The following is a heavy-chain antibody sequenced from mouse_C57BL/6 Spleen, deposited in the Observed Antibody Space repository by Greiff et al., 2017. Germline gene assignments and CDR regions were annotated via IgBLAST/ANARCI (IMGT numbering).Heavy chain of an antibody. D-gene: IGHD2-4*01. CDR1: GYPFTSYW. J-gene: IGHJ1*03. Sequence: QVQLQQPGAELVKPGASVKMSCKASGYPFTSYWITWVKQRPGQGLEWIGDIYPGSGSTNYNEKFKSKATLTVDTSSSTAYMQLSSLTSEDSAVYYCARYYDYDVWYFDVWGTGTTVTVSS. CDR2: IYPGSGST. V-gene: IGHV1-55*01. CDR3: ARYYDYDVWYFDV.